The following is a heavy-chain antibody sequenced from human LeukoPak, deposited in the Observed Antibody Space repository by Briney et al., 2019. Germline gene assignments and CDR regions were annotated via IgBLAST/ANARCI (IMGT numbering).Heavy chain of an antibody. Sequence: GGSLRLSCAASGFTVSSNYMSWVRRAPGKGLEWVSVIYSGGSTYYADSVKGRFTISRDNSKNTLYLQMNSLRAEDTAVYYCAREGGPIVGALDYWGQGTLVTVSS. V-gene: IGHV3-53*01. D-gene: IGHD1-26*01. CDR1: GFTVSSNY. CDR2: IYSGGST. CDR3: AREGGPIVGALDY. J-gene: IGHJ4*02.